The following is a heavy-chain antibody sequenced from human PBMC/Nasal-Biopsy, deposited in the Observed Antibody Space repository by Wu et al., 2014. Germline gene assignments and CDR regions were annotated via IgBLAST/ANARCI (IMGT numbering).Heavy chain of an antibody. CDR3: AQDPTEHCSNGVCSPFDY. Sequence: LRLSCAAPGLTFDNYGMSWVRQAPGKGLEWVSAISGSGLYTYYAHSVKGRFTISRDSSKKTLYLQMNSLRAEDTAVYYCAQDPTEHCSNGVCSPFDYWGPGNPWSPSPQ. CDR2: ISGSGLYT. V-gene: IGHV3-23*01. CDR1: GLTFDNYG. J-gene: IGHJ4*02. D-gene: IGHD2-8*01.